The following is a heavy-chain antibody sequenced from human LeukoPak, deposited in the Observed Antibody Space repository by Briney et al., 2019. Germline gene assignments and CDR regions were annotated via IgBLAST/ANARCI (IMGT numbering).Heavy chain of an antibody. J-gene: IGHJ6*03. D-gene: IGHD3-10*01. CDR1: GDSISSYY. Sequence: SETLSLTCTVSGDSISSYYWSWIRQPPGKGLEWIGEINHSGSTNYNPSLKSRVTISVDTSKNQFSLRLSSVTAADTAVYYCARGRYYASGSDYHYYYYMDVWGKGTTVTVSS. V-gene: IGHV4-34*01. CDR2: INHSGST. CDR3: ARGRYYASGSDYHYYYYMDV.